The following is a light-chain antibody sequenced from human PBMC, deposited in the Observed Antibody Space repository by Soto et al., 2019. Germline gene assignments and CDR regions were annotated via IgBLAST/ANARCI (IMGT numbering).Light chain of an antibody. CDR2: AAS. V-gene: IGKV1-27*01. CDR3: QQYNHYWT. J-gene: IGKJ1*01. Sequence: IHMTQSASSLSAAVEDRVTITCRASQGISNYLAWYQQKPGKVPKLLIYAASTLQSGVPSRLSGSGSGTEFSLTISRLQPDDFATYYCQQYNHYWTFGQGTKVDIK. CDR1: QGISNY.